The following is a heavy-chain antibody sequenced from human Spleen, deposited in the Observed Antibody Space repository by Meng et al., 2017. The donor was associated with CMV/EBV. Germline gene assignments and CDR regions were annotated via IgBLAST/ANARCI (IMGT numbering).Heavy chain of an antibody. CDR1: GDTFSSYV. CDR3: ARTYSLIPYYYYYGMDV. CDR2: IIPIFGTA. J-gene: IGHJ6*02. Sequence: SVKVSCKGSGDTFSSYVFTWVRQAPGQGLEWMGGIIPIFGTANYAQKFQGRVTITTDESTSTAYMELSSLRSEDTAVYYCARTYSLIPYYYYYGMDVWGQGTTVTVSS. V-gene: IGHV1-69*05. D-gene: IGHD6-13*01.